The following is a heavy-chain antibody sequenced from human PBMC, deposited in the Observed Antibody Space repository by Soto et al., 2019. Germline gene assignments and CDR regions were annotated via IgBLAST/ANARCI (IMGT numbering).Heavy chain of an antibody. Sequence: GGSLRLSCAASGFTFSSYSMNWVRQAPGKGLEWVSYISSSSSTIYYADSVKGRFTISRDNAKNSLYLQMNSLRDEDTAVYYCARDHCSGGSCYGGIDYYYYGMDVWGQGTTVTVSS. J-gene: IGHJ6*02. CDR1: GFTFSSYS. V-gene: IGHV3-48*02. CDR2: ISSSSSTI. CDR3: ARDHCSGGSCYGGIDYYYYGMDV. D-gene: IGHD2-15*01.